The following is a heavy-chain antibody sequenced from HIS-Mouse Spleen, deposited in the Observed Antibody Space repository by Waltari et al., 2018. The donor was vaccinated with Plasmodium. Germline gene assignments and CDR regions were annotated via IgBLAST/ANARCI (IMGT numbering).Heavy chain of an antibody. CDR1: GGSISSSSYY. CDR3: ARQLAYYDFWSGYSRGYYFDY. J-gene: IGHJ4*02. D-gene: IGHD3-3*01. CDR2: IYYRGST. Sequence: QLQLQESGPGLVKPSETLSLTCTVSGGSISSSSYYWGWIRQPPGKGLEWIGSIYYRGSTYDNLSLKSRVTISVDTSKNQFSPKLSSVTAADTAVYYCARQLAYYDFWSGYSRGYYFDYWGQGTLVTVSS. V-gene: IGHV4-39*01.